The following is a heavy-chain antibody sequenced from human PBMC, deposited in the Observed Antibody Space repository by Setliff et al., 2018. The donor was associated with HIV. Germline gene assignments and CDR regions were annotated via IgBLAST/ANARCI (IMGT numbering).Heavy chain of an antibody. CDR1: GFTVSSSY. CDR3: ARLRPYNSALDY. J-gene: IGHJ4*02. CDR2: IYSDGST. D-gene: IGHD3-10*01. V-gene: IGHV3-66*02. Sequence: GGSLRLSCEASGFTVSSSYMAWVRQAPGKGLEWVSTIYSDGSTYHRDSVKGRFTLSRDNSKNTVYLQVGSLRPDDTAVYYCARLRPYNSALDYWGQGTLVTVSS.